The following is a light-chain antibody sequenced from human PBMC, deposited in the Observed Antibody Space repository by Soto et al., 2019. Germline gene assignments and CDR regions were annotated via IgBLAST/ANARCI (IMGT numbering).Light chain of an antibody. J-gene: IGLJ1*01. CDR3: SSYKNSSTLVV. Sequence: QSVLTQPASVSGSPGQSITISCTGTSSDVGGYNYVSWYQQHPGKAPKLMIYDVSARPSGVSNRFSGSKSGNTASLTISGLQAEDEADYYCSSYKNSSTLVVFGTGTQLTVL. V-gene: IGLV2-14*03. CDR1: SSDVGGYNY. CDR2: DVS.